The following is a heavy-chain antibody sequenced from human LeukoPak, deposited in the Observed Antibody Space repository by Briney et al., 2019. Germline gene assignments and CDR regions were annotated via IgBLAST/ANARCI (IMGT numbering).Heavy chain of an antibody. CDR3: AREECSGTSCYPSDY. V-gene: IGHV4-61*02. J-gene: IGHJ4*02. CDR1: GGSISSGSYY. D-gene: IGHD2-2*01. CDR2: IYTSGST. Sequence: PSETLSLTCTVSGGSISSGSYYWSWIRQPAGKGLEWIGRIYTSGSTNYNPSLKSRVTISVDTSKNQFSLKLSSVTAADTAVYYCAREECSGTSCYPSDYWGQGTLVTVSS.